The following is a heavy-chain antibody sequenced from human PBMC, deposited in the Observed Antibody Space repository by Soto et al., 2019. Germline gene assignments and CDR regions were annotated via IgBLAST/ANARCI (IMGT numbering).Heavy chain of an antibody. CDR2: INHSGST. CDR1: GGSFSGYY. Sequence: SETLSLTCAVYGGSFSGYYWSWIRQPPGKGLEWIGEINHSGSTNYNPSLKSRVTISVDTSKNQFSLKLSSVTAEDTAVYYCARGKKYGDYCFDHWPQGTLATVSS. J-gene: IGHJ5*02. CDR3: ARGKKYGDYCFDH. D-gene: IGHD4-17*01. V-gene: IGHV4-34*01.